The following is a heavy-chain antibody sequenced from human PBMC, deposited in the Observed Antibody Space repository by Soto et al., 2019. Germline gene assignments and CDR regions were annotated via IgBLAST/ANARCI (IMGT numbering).Heavy chain of an antibody. V-gene: IGHV4-59*08. CDR1: GDSISPSY. J-gene: IGHJ4*02. CDR3: ASHQGFAVYYYDSSGYYPDY. CDR2: IHHSGKS. Sequence: SETLSLTCAVSGDSISPSYWTWIRQSPGKGLECIGCIHHSGKSNYSPSLRSRVTMSVDTSKNQFSLNLSSVTAADTALYYCASHQGFAVYYYDSSGYYPDYWGRGTLVTVSS. D-gene: IGHD3-22*01.